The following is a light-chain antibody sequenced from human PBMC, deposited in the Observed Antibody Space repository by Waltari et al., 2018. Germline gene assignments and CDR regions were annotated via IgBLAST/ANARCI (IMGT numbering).Light chain of an antibody. V-gene: IGKV1-5*03. CDR2: KAS. CDR1: QSISTW. Sequence: DIQMTQSPSTLSSSVGDRVTITCRASQSISTWLAWYQQKPGQAPKLLIYKASSLESGVPSRFSGSGSGTEFTLTISSLQPDDVATYYCQQYNSNPLTFGGGTKVEIK. J-gene: IGKJ4*01. CDR3: QQYNSNPLT.